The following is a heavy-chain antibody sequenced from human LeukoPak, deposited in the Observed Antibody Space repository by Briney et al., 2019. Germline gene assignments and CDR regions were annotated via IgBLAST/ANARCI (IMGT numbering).Heavy chain of an antibody. CDR3: ARDQSSSGYYGAFDI. CDR1: VYTFTSYG. D-gene: IGHD6-13*01. CDR2: ISAYNGNT. J-gene: IGHJ3*02. V-gene: IGHV1-18*01. Sequence: ASVTVSCKPSVYTFTSYGISWVRQAPGQGVEWMGWISAYNGNTNYAQKLQGTGTMTTDTSTSTAYMELRRLRSHATAVYYRARDQSSSGYYGAFDIWGQGTMVTVSS.